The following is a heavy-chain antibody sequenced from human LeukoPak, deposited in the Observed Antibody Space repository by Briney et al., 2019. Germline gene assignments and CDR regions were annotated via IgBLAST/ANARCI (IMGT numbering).Heavy chain of an antibody. Sequence: PGGSLRLSCAASGFTFSSYSMNWVRQAPGKGLEWVSSISSSSSYIYYADSVKGRFTISRDNAKNSLYLQMNSLRAEDTAVYYCAAITMIVVATPIDYWGQGTLVTVSS. CDR2: ISSSSSYI. V-gene: IGHV3-21*01. CDR1: GFTFSSYS. CDR3: AAITMIVVATPIDY. J-gene: IGHJ4*02. D-gene: IGHD3-22*01.